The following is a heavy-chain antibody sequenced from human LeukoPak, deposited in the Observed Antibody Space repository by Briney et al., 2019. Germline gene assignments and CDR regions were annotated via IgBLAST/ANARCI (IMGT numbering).Heavy chain of an antibody. V-gene: IGHV3-7*01. CDR1: GFTFSSYW. CDR2: IKQDGSEK. D-gene: IGHD6-13*01. J-gene: IGHJ4*02. Sequence: GGSLRLSCAVSGFTFSSYWMSWVRQAPGKGLEWVANIKQDGSEKYYVDSVKGRFAISRDNAKNSLYLQMNSLRAEDTAVYYCAREAGTADYWGRGTLVTVSS. CDR3: AREAGTADY.